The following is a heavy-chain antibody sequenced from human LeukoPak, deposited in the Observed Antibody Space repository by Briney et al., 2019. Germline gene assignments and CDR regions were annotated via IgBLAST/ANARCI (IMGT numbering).Heavy chain of an antibody. CDR3: ARDWDGRDSDRSGYYPRWFDP. CDR1: GGSINRDNW. D-gene: IGHD3-22*01. Sequence: SGTLSLTCAVSGGSINRDNWWTWVRPPPGKGLEWIGEVYYTGNTHYNPSLQSRVTISVDKSKNQFSLDLSSVTAADTAVYYCARDWDGRDSDRSGYYPRWFDPWGQGTLVTVSS. V-gene: IGHV4-4*02. J-gene: IGHJ5*02. CDR2: VYYTGNT.